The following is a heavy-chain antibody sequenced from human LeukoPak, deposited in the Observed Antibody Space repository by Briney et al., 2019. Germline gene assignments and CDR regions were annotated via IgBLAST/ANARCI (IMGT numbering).Heavy chain of an antibody. Sequence: SETLSLTCAVSGGSISSGGYSWSWIRQPPGKGLEWIGYIYHSGSTYYNPSLKSRVTISVDRSKNQFSLKLSSVTAADTAVYYCARGVRGAPYYLDYWGQGTLVTVSS. J-gene: IGHJ4*02. CDR3: ARGVRGAPYYLDY. CDR1: GGSISSGGYS. D-gene: IGHD3-10*01. V-gene: IGHV4-30-2*01. CDR2: IYHSGST.